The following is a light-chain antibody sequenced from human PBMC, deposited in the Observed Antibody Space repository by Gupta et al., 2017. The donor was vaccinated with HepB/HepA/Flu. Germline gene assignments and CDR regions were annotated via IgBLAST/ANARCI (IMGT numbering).Light chain of an antibody. CDR3: QQEYNSPLT. J-gene: IGKJ4*01. CDR2: WAS. V-gene: IGKV4-1*01. Sequence: DIVMTQSPDSLAVSLGERATINCKSSQSVLHSSNNKNYLAWYQQKPGQPPKLLLYWASTRESGVPDRFNGSGSGTDFTLTVSSLQADDVAVYYCQQEYNSPLTFGGGTKVEIK. CDR1: QSVLHSSNNKNY.